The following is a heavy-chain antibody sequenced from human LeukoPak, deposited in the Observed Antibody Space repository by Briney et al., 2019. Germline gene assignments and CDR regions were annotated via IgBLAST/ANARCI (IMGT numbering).Heavy chain of an antibody. CDR1: GFTFSSYG. D-gene: IGHD1-26*01. Sequence: GGSLRLSCAASGFTFSSYGMHWVRQAPGKGLEWVAVISYGGSNKYYADSVKGRFTISRYNSKNTLYLQMNSLRAEDTAVYYCARDEGAYLLDYWGQGTLVTVSS. CDR2: ISYGGSNK. V-gene: IGHV3-30-3*01. J-gene: IGHJ4*02. CDR3: ARDEGAYLLDY.